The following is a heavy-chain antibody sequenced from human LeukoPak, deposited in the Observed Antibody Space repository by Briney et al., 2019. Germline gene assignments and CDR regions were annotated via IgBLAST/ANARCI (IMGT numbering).Heavy chain of an antibody. D-gene: IGHD2-2*01. J-gene: IGHJ5*02. Sequence: ASVKVSCKASGYTFTGYYMHWVRQAPGQGLEWMGRINPNSGGTNYAQKFQGRVTMTRDTSISTAYMELSRLRFDDTAVYYCARGGSSTSWFDPWGQGTLVTVSS. CDR1: GYTFTGYY. CDR3: ARGGSSTSWFDP. CDR2: INPNSGGT. V-gene: IGHV1-2*06.